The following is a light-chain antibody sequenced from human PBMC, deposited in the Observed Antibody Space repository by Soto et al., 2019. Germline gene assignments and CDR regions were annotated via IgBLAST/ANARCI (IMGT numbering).Light chain of an antibody. CDR2: GNS. CDR1: SSNIGAGYD. Sequence: QSVLTQPPSVSGAPGQRVTISCTGSSSNIGAGYDVHWYQQLPGKAPKLLIFGNSNRPSGVPDRISGSKSGTSGSLAITGLQPEDEADYYCQSYDISLTVWVFGGGTQLTVL. J-gene: IGLJ3*02. CDR3: QSYDISLTVWV. V-gene: IGLV1-40*01.